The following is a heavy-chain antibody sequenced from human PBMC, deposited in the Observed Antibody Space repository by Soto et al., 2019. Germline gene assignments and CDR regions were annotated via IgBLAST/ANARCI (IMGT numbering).Heavy chain of an antibody. CDR2: IYYSGST. CDR1: XGSISSGGYY. D-gene: IGHD3-22*01. J-gene: IGHJ4*02. V-gene: IGHV4-31*03. Sequence: SETLSLTCTVSXGSISSGGYYWSWIRQHPGKGLEWIGYIYYSGSTYYNPSLKSRVTISVDTSKNQFSLKLSSVTAADTAVYYCASTSDSSGYYGTFDYWGPGTLVTVSS. CDR3: ASTSDSSGYYGTFDY.